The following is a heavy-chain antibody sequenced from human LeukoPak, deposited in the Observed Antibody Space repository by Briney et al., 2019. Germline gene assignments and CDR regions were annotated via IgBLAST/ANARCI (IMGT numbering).Heavy chain of an antibody. J-gene: IGHJ4*02. CDR1: GFTFRSYG. D-gene: IGHD1-14*01. CDR2: ISYDGSNA. Sequence: GRSLRLSCAASGFTFRSYGMHWVRQAPGKGLEWVAVISYDGSNADYADSVKGRFAISRDNSKNTVYLQMNSLRSEDTAVYYCAKGYRPPHLFGHFDYWGQGALVTVSS. CDR3: AKGYRPPHLFGHFDY. V-gene: IGHV3-30*18.